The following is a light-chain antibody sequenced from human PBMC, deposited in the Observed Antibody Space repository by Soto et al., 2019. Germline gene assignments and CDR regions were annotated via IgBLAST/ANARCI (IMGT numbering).Light chain of an antibody. V-gene: IGKV3-20*01. J-gene: IGKJ2*01. CDR1: QSVSSSY. CDR2: GAS. Sequence: EIVLTQSPGTLSLSPGERATLSCRASQSVSSSYLAWYQQKPGQAPRLIIYGASDRATGIPDRFSGSGSGTEFTLIISRLEPEDFAVYYCQQYGNSPYTFGQGTKLEIK. CDR3: QQYGNSPYT.